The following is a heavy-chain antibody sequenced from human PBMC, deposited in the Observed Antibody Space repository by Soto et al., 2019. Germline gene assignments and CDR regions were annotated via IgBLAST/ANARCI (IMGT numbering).Heavy chain of an antibody. CDR3: ARAPRHYYDSSGYYLDY. D-gene: IGHD3-22*01. Sequence: QVQLQESGPGLVKPSQTLSLTCTVSGGSISSGGYYWSWIRQHPGKGLEWIGDIYYSGSTYYNPTPKSRVTISVDTSKTQLSLKLSSVTAADTAVYYCARAPRHYYDSSGYYLDYWGQGTLVTVSS. CDR2: IYYSGST. V-gene: IGHV4-31*03. CDR1: GGSISSGGYY. J-gene: IGHJ4*02.